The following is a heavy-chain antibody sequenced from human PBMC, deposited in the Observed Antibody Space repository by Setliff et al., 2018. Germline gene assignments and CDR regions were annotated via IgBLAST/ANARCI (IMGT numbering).Heavy chain of an antibody. CDR1: GFTFSDHY. J-gene: IGHJ6*02. CDR3: ARRLPYFGMDV. D-gene: IGHD2-15*01. Sequence: PGGSLRLSCAASGFTFSDHYMDWVRQAPGKGLERVSKTHTDGITIYSDSVRGRFTIFRDSAKNSLHLQMTSLSAEDTAVYYCARRLPYFGMDVWGQGTTVTVSS. CDR2: THTDGITI. V-gene: IGHV3-11*04.